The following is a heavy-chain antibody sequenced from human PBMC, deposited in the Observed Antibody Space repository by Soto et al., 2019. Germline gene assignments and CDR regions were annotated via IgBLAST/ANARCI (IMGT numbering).Heavy chain of an antibody. CDR2: IYYSGST. Sequence: TVADGYIGDHCWSWIRQPPGKGLEWIGYIYYSGSTNYNPSLKSRVTISVDTSKNQFSLKLSSVTAADTAVYYCARSDGRYWGQGTLVTVSS. J-gene: IGHJ4*02. V-gene: IGHV4-59*11. CDR3: ARSDGRY. CDR1: DGYIGDHC.